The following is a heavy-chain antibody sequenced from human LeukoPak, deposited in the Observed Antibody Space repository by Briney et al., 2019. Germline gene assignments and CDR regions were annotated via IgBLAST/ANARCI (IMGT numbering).Heavy chain of an antibody. J-gene: IGHJ4*02. CDR2: IYYSGST. V-gene: IGHV4-61*01. D-gene: IGHD3-22*01. Sequence: SETLSLTCTVSGGSISSGSYYWSWIRQPPGKGLEWIGYIYYSGSTNYNPSLKSRVTISVDTSKNQFSLKLSSVTAADTAVYYCARHYDSSGYYYEYFDYWGQGTLVTVSS. CDR1: GGSISSGSYY. CDR3: ARHYDSSGYYYEYFDY.